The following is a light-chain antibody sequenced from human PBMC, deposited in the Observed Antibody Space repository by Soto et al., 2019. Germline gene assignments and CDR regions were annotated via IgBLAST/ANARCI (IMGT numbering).Light chain of an antibody. V-gene: IGKV3-20*01. J-gene: IGKJ4*01. CDR3: QQDDSSPLT. CDR1: QNVISSY. CDR2: ATS. Sequence: ENVLTQSPGTLYLSPGERATLSCRASQNVISSYLAWYQQKPGQAPSLLVYATSSRAAGIPDRFRGSGSGTDFTLTISRLEPEDCAVYYCQQDDSSPLTFGGGTKVEIK.